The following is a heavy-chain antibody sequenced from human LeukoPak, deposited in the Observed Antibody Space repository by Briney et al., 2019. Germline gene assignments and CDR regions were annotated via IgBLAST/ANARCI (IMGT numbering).Heavy chain of an antibody. J-gene: IGHJ5*02. CDR1: GGSFSGYY. CDR3: ARAFRGWMATIHNWFDP. CDR2: INHSGST. Sequence: PSETLSLTCAVYGGSFSGYYWSWIRQPPGKGLEWIGEINHSGSTNYNPSLKSRVTISVDTSKNQFSLKLSSVTAADTAVYYCARAFRGWMATIHNWFDPWGQGTLVTVSS. V-gene: IGHV4-34*01. D-gene: IGHD5-24*01.